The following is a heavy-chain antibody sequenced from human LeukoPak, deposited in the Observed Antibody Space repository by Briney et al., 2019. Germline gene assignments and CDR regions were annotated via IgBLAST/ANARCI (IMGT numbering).Heavy chain of an antibody. CDR3: AKDQLLWFGEPEDDY. J-gene: IGHJ4*02. V-gene: IGHV3-30*02. Sequence: PGGSLRLSCAASGFTFSSYGMHWVRQAPGKGLEWVAFIRYDGSNKYYADSVKGRFTISRDNSENTLYLQMNSLRAEDTAVYYCAKDQLLWFGEPEDDYWGQGTLVTVSS. CDR2: IRYDGSNK. CDR1: GFTFSSYG. D-gene: IGHD3-10*01.